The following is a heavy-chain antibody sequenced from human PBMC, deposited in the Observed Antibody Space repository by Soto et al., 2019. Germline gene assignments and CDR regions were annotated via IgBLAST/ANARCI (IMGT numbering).Heavy chain of an antibody. J-gene: IGHJ4*02. CDR2: IFWDDDK. CDR3: AYRLTGGPFFDY. CDR1: GFSLSTSGVG. V-gene: IGHV2-5*02. Sequence: QITLKESGPTLLKPTQTLTLTCTFSGFSLSTSGVGVGWIRQPPGKALEWLALIFWDDDKRYSPSLRSRLTITKDTSKNQVILTMTNMDPVDTATYYCAYRLTGGPFFDYWGQGSLVTVSS.